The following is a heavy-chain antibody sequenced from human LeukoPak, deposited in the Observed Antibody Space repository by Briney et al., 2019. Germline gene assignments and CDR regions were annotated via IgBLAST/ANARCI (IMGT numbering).Heavy chain of an antibody. J-gene: IGHJ4*02. CDR2: VDPEDGET. CDR1: GYIFSDYY. D-gene: IGHD3-3*01. Sequence: ASVNVSCKVSGYIFSDYYIHWVQQAPGKGLEWMGLVDPEDGETIYAEEFQARVTITADTSRDIAYMELSSLRFDDTAVYYCATLGGRAGLRFLESPGASHYWGQGTLVTVSS. CDR3: ATLGGRAGLRFLESPGASHY. V-gene: IGHV1-69-2*01.